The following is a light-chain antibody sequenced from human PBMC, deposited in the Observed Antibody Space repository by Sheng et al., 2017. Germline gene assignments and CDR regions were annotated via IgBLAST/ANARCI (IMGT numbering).Light chain of an antibody. CDR3: QAWDSSIAV. J-gene: IGLJ1*01. CDR2: QDN. Sequence: SYELTQPPSVSVSPGQTASITCSGDKMGDKYVSWYQQKSGQSPVLVIYQDNKRPSGIPEQFSGSNSGNTATLTISGTQTMDEADYYCQAWDSSIAVFATGTRVTVL. V-gene: IGLV3-1*01. CDR1: KMGDKY.